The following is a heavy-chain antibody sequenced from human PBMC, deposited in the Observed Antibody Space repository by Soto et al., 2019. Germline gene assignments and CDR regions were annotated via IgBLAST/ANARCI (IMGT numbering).Heavy chain of an antibody. CDR3: ARGGIQLWLSLFDY. CDR2: IIPILGIA. CDR1: GGTFSSYT. V-gene: IGHV1-69*02. J-gene: IGHJ4*02. D-gene: IGHD5-18*01. Sequence: QVQLVQSGAEVKKPGSSVKVSCKASGGTFSSYTISWVRQAPGQGLEWMGRIIPILGIANYAQKFQGRVTXXAXKXRSTAYMELSGLRSEDTAVYYCARGGIQLWLSLFDYWGQGTLVTVSS.